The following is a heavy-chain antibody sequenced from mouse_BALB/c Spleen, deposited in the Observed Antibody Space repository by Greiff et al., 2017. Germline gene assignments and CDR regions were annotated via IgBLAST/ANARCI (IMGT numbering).Heavy chain of an antibody. J-gene: IGHJ4*01. CDR2: IDPYNGGT. CDR3: AYDGYYAYAMDY. V-gene: IGHV1S135*01. D-gene: IGHD2-3*01. CDR1: GYAFTSYN. Sequence: VQLKESGPELVKPGASVKVSCKASGYAFTSYNMYWVKQSHGKSLEWIGYIDPYNGGTSYNQKFKGKATLTVDKSSSTAYMHLNSLTSEDSAVYYCAYDGYYAYAMDYWGQGTSVTVSS.